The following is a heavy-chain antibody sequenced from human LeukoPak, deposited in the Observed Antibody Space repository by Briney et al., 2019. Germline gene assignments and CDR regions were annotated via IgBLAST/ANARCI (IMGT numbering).Heavy chain of an antibody. CDR3: ARGAGTRDGYNYDY. J-gene: IGHJ4*02. CDR1: GFTVSSNY. D-gene: IGHD5-24*01. CDR2: IYSGGST. V-gene: IGHV3-53*01. Sequence: GGSLRLSCAASGFTVSSNYMSWVRQDPGKGLEWVSVIYSGGSTYYADSVKGRFTISRDNSKNTLYLQINSLRAEDTAVYYCARGAGTRDGYNYDYWGQGTLVTVSS.